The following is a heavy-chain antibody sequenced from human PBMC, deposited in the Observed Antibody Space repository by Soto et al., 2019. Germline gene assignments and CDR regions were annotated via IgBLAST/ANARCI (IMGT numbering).Heavy chain of an antibody. D-gene: IGHD3-10*01. J-gene: IGHJ4*02. V-gene: IGHV3-64*01. Sequence: EVQLAEPGGALVKLGGSLRLPCTPSGFTFSGYAVHWVRQSPGKGLEYVSAISTIRDSPYYANSVKGRFTISGDNSKNTLYLQMGSLRAEDMAVYYCARQGRAVSSYYFDYWGQGTLVTVSS. CDR3: ARQGRAVSSYYFDY. CDR2: ISTIRDSP. CDR1: GFTFSGYA.